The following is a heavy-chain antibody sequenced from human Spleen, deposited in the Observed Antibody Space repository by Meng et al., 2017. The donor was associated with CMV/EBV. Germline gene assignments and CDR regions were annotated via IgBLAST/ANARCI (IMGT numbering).Heavy chain of an antibody. CDR1: GGSITSITGGGYY. D-gene: IGHD4-23*01. J-gene: IGHJ5*02. Sequence: SETLSLTCTVSGGSITSITGGGYYWSWIRQHPGKGLEWIGYIYYSGTTNYHPSLKSRVSMSIDTSEGRFSLQLSSVTAADTAVYYCARGVPLRWIPAWFDPWGQGTLVTVSS. V-gene: IGHV4-31*03. CDR2: IYYSGTT. CDR3: ARGVPLRWIPAWFDP.